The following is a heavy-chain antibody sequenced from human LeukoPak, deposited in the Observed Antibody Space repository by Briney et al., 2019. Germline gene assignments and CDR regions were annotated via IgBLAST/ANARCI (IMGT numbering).Heavy chain of an antibody. CDR1: GGSFSGYY. CDR2: INHSGST. V-gene: IGHV4-34*01. CDR3: ARKGDYGAYYYYMDV. D-gene: IGHD4-17*01. Sequence: SETLSLTCAVYGGSFSGYYWSWIRQPPGKGLEWIGEINHSGSTNYNPSLKSRVTISVDTSKNQFSLKLSSVTAANTAVYYCARKGDYGAYYYYMDVWGKGTTVTVSS. J-gene: IGHJ6*03.